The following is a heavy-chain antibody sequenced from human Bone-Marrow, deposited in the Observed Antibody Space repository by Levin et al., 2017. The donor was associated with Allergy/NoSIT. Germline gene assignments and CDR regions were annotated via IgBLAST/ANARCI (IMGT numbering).Heavy chain of an antibody. V-gene: IGHV3-23*01. CDR1: GFNFDRYA. CDR3: AKGQGNGTGNYRGWFDP. J-gene: IGHJ5*02. D-gene: IGHD3-10*01. Sequence: PGGSLRLSCAASGFNFDRYAMTWVRLAPGKGLEWVSAISADGSRTYYADSLKGRITISRDNSKDMLYLQMTNLRPEDTAVFFCAKGQGNGTGNYRGWFDPWGQGTQVTVSS. CDR2: ISADGSRT.